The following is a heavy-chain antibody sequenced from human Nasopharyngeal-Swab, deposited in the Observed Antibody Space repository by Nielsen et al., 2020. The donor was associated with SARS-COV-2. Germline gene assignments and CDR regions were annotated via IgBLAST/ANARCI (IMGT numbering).Heavy chain of an antibody. Sequence: WIRQPPGKGLEWVSLISGDGGSTYYADSVKGRFTISRDNSKNSLYLQMNSLRTEDTALYYCAKDHCGGDCYPNCEYFQHWGQGTLVTVSS. V-gene: IGHV3-43*02. J-gene: IGHJ1*01. D-gene: IGHD2-21*02. CDR2: ISGDGGST. CDR3: AKDHCGGDCYPNCEYFQH.